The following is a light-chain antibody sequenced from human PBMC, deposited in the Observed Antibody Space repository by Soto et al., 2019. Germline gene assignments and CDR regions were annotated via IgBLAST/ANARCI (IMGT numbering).Light chain of an antibody. CDR2: DAS. CDR3: QQYNSYSWT. J-gene: IGKJ1*01. V-gene: IGKV1-5*01. CDR1: QSINSW. Sequence: DIQMTQSPSTLSESVGDKVTITCRASQSINSWLTWYQQKPGKAPKLLIYDASSLESGVPSRFSGSGSGTEFTLTISSLQPDDFATYYCQQYNSYSWTFGQGTKVDIK.